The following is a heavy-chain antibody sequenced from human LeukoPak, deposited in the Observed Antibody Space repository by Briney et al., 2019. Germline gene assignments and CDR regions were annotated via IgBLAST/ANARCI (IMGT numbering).Heavy chain of an antibody. D-gene: IGHD5-12*01. CDR2: ISGSGGST. CDR3: AKDGAWLRFDD. V-gene: IGHV3-23*01. Sequence: GGSLRLSCAASGFTFSSYGISSVRQAPGKGLEWVSAISGSGGSTYYADSVKGRFTLSRDDSKNTLYLQMKNLRAEDTAVYYCAKDGAWLRFDDWGQGILVTVSS. CDR1: GFTFSSYG. J-gene: IGHJ4*02.